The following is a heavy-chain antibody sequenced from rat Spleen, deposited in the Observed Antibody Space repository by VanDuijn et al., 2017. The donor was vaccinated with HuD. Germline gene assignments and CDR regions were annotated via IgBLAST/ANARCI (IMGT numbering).Heavy chain of an antibody. CDR3: ASIGVRGYYFDY. CDR2: ISTGGGNT. J-gene: IGHJ2*01. V-gene: IGHV5S13*01. Sequence: EVQLVESGGGLVQPGRSMKLSCAASGFSFSDYGMAWVRQAPTKGLEWVASISTGGGNTYYRDSVKGRFTISRDNAKNTLYLQMDSLRSEDTATYYCASIGVRGYYFDYWGQGVMVTVSS. CDR1: GFSFSDYG. D-gene: IGHD4-3*01.